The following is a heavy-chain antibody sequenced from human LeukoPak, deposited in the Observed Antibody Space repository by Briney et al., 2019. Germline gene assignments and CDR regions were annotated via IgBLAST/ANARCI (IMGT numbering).Heavy chain of an antibody. CDR3: ARGHIVVMADDDVFDY. CDR1: GFTFSDYY. D-gene: IGHD2-21*01. CDR2: ISTSSSYI. J-gene: IGHJ4*02. Sequence: GGSLRLSCAASGFTFSDYYMSWIRQAPGKGLEWVSYISTSSSYIYYAGSVKGRFTISRDNAKKSLYLEMNSLRAEDTAVYYCARGHIVVMADDDVFDYWGQGTLVTVSS. V-gene: IGHV3-11*06.